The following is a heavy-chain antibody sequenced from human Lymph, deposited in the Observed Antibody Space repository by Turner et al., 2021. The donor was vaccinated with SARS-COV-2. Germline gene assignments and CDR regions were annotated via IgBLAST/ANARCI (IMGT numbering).Heavy chain of an antibody. Sequence: QVQLVESGGGVVQPGRSLRLSCAAAGFTFSSYGMHWVRQAPGRGLEWVAVIWYDGSNKYYADSVKGRFTISRDNSKNTLYLQMNSLRAEDTALYYCARGSGAGDYWGQGTLVTVSS. CDR3: ARGSGAGDY. CDR2: IWYDGSNK. CDR1: GFTFSSYG. D-gene: IGHD7-27*01. V-gene: IGHV3-33*01. J-gene: IGHJ4*02.